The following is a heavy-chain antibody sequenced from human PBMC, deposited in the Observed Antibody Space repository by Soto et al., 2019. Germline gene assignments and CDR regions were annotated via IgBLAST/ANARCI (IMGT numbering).Heavy chain of an antibody. Sequence: SETLSLTCTVSGGSISSYYWSWIRQPPGKGLEWIGYIYYSGSTNYNPSLKSRVTISVDTSKSQFSLKLSSVTAADTAVYYCARVMNTGAFDIWGQGTMVTVS. D-gene: IGHD2-8*02. V-gene: IGHV4-59*01. J-gene: IGHJ3*02. CDR2: IYYSGST. CDR1: GGSISSYY. CDR3: ARVMNTGAFDI.